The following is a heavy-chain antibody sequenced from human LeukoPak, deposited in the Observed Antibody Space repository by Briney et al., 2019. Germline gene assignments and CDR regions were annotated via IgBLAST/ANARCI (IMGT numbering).Heavy chain of an antibody. J-gene: IGHJ5*02. CDR1: GFSVTTNY. D-gene: IGHD2-2*01. Sequence: PGGSLRLSCAVSGFSVTTNYMNWVRQAPGKGLEWVSAISGSGGSTYYADSVKGRFTISRDNSKNTLYLQMNSLRAEDTAVYYCAKDREGNDIVVVPAWGQGTLVTVSS. V-gene: IGHV3-23*01. CDR3: AKDREGNDIVVVPA. CDR2: ISGSGGST.